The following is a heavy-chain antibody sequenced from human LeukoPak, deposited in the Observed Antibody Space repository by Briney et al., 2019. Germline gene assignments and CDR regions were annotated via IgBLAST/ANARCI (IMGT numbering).Heavy chain of an antibody. J-gene: IGHJ5*02. Sequence: SETLSLTCTVSGGSISSYYWSWIRQPPGKGLEWIGYIYYSGSTNYNPSLKSRVTISVDTSKNQFSLKLSSVAAADTAVYYCAGGGSYYNNNWFDPWGQGTLVTVSS. CDR1: GGSISSYY. D-gene: IGHD3-10*01. V-gene: IGHV4-59*01. CDR2: IYYSGST. CDR3: AGGGSYYNNNWFDP.